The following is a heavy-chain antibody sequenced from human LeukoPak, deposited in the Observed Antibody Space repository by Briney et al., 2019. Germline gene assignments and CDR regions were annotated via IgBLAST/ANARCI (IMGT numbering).Heavy chain of an antibody. D-gene: IGHD2-2*01. V-gene: IGHV3-7*01. J-gene: IGHJ4*02. Sequence: PGGSLRLSCAASGFTFSSYSMNWVRQAPGKGLEWVANINQDGSEQYYVDSVKGRFTISRDNTKNSLYLQMNSLRAEDTAVYYCASVGYCSTTSCYWRAFDYWGQGTLVTVSS. CDR3: ASVGYCSTTSCYWRAFDY. CDR1: GFTFSSYS. CDR2: INQDGSEQ.